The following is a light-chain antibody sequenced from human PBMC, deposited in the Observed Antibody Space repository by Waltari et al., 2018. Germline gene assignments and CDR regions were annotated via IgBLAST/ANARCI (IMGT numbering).Light chain of an antibody. V-gene: IGLV2-23*01. CDR2: DGS. Sequence: QSALTQPASVSASPGQSIPISCTGPSRYVGNYNLVSWYQQHPGKAPKLMIYDGSKRPSGVSYRFSGSKSGNTASLTISGLQAEDEADYYCCSYAGSSTWVFGGGTKLTVL. CDR1: SRYVGNYNL. J-gene: IGLJ3*02. CDR3: CSYAGSSTWV.